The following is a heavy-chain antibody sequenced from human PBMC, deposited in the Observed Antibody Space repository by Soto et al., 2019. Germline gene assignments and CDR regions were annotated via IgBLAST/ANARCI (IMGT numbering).Heavy chain of an antibody. V-gene: IGHV1-18*01. J-gene: IGHJ6*02. Sequence: ASVKVSCKASGHTFTSYGISWVRQAPGQGLEWMGWISAYNGTANYAQNFQGRVTITADESTSTAYMELSSLRSEDTAVYYCARDQPGIAAAGPYYYYGMDVWGQGTTVTVSS. CDR1: GHTFTSYG. CDR2: ISAYNGTA. D-gene: IGHD6-13*01. CDR3: ARDQPGIAAAGPYYYYGMDV.